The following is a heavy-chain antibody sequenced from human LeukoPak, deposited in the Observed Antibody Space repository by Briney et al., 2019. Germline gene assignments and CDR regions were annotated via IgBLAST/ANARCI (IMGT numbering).Heavy chain of an antibody. CDR1: GVSISSYY. D-gene: IGHD6-13*01. Sequence: SETLSLTCSVSGVSISSYYWSWLRPPPGKGLEWSGYIYYSGSTNYNPSLKSRVTISVDTSKNQFSLKLSSVSAADTAVYYCASYSSHWGDFDFWGQGTLVTVFS. CDR3: ASYSSHWGDFDF. V-gene: IGHV4-59*01. J-gene: IGHJ4*02. CDR2: IYYSGST.